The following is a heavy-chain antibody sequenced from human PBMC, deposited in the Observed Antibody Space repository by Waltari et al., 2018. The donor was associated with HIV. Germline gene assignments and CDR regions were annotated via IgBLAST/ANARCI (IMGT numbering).Heavy chain of an antibody. Sequence: EVQLVESGGGLVQPGGSLRLSCAASGFTFSRYSLHWVSQAPGKGLEWVSYISSSSSTIYYADSVKGRFTISRDNAKNSLYLQMNSLRAEDTAVYYCANMGGYYYDSSGYYYDFDYWGQGTLVTVSS. CDR1: GFTFSRYS. J-gene: IGHJ4*02. V-gene: IGHV3-48*01. D-gene: IGHD3-22*01. CDR2: ISSSSSTI. CDR3: ANMGGYYYDSSGYYYDFDY.